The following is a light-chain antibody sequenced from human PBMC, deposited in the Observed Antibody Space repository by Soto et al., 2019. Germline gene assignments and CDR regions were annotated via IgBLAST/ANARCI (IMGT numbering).Light chain of an antibody. CDR3: NSYTSSSTLPYV. V-gene: IGLV2-14*01. Sequence: QSVLTQPASVSGSPGQSITVSCTGTSSDVGGYNYVSWYQQHPGKAPKVMIYDVSKRPSGVSNRFSGSKSGNTASLTISGLQADDEADYYCNSYTSSSTLPYVFGTGTKVTVL. J-gene: IGLJ1*01. CDR1: SSDVGGYNY. CDR2: DVS.